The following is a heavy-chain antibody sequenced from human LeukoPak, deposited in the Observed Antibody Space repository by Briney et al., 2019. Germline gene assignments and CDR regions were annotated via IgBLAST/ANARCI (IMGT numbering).Heavy chain of an antibody. Sequence: SVKVSCKASGGTFSSYAISWVRQAPGQGLEWMGGIIPIFDTANYAQKFQGRVTITADESTSTAYMELSSLRSEDTAVYYCATMVRGDVVSLDYWGQGTLVTVSS. J-gene: IGHJ4*02. CDR3: ATMVRGDVVSLDY. V-gene: IGHV1-69*13. D-gene: IGHD3-10*01. CDR1: GGTFSSYA. CDR2: IIPIFDTA.